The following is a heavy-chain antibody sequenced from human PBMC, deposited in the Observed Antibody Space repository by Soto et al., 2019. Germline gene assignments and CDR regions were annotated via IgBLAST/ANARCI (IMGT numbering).Heavy chain of an antibody. CDR2: ISGSGSDT. Sequence: GGSLRLSCGASGFGLSDFAMSWVRQAPGKGLQWVSAISGSGSDTYYADSVKGRFTISRDTSKSTLYLQMNSLRAEDTALYYCAKSFSSNWYDYFSSWGQGSLVTVSS. CDR3: AKSFSSNWYDYFSS. J-gene: IGHJ4*02. D-gene: IGHD6-13*01. V-gene: IGHV3-23*01. CDR1: GFGLSDFA.